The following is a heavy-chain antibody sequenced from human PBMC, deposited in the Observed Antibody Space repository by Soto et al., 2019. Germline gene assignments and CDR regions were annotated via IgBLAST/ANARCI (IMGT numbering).Heavy chain of an antibody. CDR1: GGSISSGGYS. J-gene: IGHJ6*02. V-gene: IGHV4-30-2*01. D-gene: IGHD4-4*01. CDR2: IYHSGST. CDR3: ARDYSNSYYYGMDV. Sequence: PAETLSLTCAVSGGSISSGGYSWSWIRHPPGKGLEWIGYIYHSGSTYYNPSLKSRVTISVDRSKNQFSLKLSSVTAADTAVYYCARDYSNSYYYGMDVWGQGTTVTVSS.